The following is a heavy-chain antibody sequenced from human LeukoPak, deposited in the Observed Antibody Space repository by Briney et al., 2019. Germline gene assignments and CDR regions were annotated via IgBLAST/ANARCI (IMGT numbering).Heavy chain of an antibody. Sequence: ASVKVSCKASGGTFGSYAMTWVRQAPGQGLEWMGRIIPIFGTANYAQKFQGRVTITTDESTSTAYMELSSLRSEDTAVYYCARERTMIVAAFDIWGQGTMVTVSS. D-gene: IGHD3-22*01. CDR3: ARERTMIVAAFDI. J-gene: IGHJ3*02. V-gene: IGHV1-69*05. CDR1: GGTFGSYA. CDR2: IIPIFGTA.